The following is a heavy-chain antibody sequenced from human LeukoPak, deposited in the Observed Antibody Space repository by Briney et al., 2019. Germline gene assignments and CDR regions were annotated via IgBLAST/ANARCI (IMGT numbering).Heavy chain of an antibody. CDR3: AKEGRAVVTYFDY. V-gene: IGHV3-30*18. Sequence: GGSLRLSCEASGFTFSRCGIHWVRQAPGKGLDWVALISYDGSNTYYADSVKGRFTISRDNSKNTLYLQMNSLRTEDTAVYYCAKEGRAVVTYFDYWGQGTLVTVSS. D-gene: IGHD3-22*01. CDR1: GFTFSRCG. J-gene: IGHJ4*02. CDR2: ISYDGSNT.